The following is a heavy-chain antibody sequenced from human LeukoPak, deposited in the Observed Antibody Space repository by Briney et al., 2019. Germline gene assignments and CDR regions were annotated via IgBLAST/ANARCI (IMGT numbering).Heavy chain of an antibody. CDR2: ITGNHGAT. D-gene: IGHD4-17*01. V-gene: IGHV3-23*01. CDR3: TKDPNGDYVGAFDP. J-gene: IGHJ5*02. CDR1: GFTFSSFA. Sequence: GGSLRLSCAASGFTFSSFAMTWVRQAPGQGLEWVSSITGNHGATYNIDSVKGRFTISRDNSQNTLYLQMNSLRAEDTAVYYCTKDPNGDYVGAFDPWGQGTLVTVSS.